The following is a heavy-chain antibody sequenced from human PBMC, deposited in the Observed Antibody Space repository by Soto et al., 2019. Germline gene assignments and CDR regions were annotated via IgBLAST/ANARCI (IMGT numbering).Heavy chain of an antibody. Sequence: QVQLQESGPGLVKPSETLSLTCNVSGGSVSGHYWSWIRQPAGKGLEWIGRIYARGSTYYNPSLESRVTISVDTSKSQLSLKLSSVTAADTAVYYCARDRRGYNYGRNPFDIWGQGTMVTVSS. CDR3: ARDRRGYNYGRNPFDI. J-gene: IGHJ3*02. CDR1: GGSVSGHY. CDR2: IYARGST. D-gene: IGHD5-18*01. V-gene: IGHV4-4*07.